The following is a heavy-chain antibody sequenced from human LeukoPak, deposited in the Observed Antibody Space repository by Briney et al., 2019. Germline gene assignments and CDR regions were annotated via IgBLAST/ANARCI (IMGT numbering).Heavy chain of an antibody. CDR1: GGSISSSSYY. CDR3: AKSTYYYDTFVNAFDL. V-gene: IGHV4-39*07. CDR2: IYYSGST. D-gene: IGHD3-22*01. Sequence: PSETLSLTCTVSGGSISSSSYYWGWIRQPPGKGLEWIGSIYYSGSTYYNPSLKSRVTISADTSKNQFSLKLSSVTAADTAVYYCAKSTYYYDTFVNAFDLWGQGTVVTVSS. J-gene: IGHJ3*01.